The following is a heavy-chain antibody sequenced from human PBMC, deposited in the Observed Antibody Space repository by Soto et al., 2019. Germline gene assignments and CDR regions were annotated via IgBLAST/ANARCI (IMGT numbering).Heavy chain of an antibody. Sequence: PSETLSLTCAVYGGSFSGYYWSWIRQPPGKGLEWIGEINHSGSTNYNPSLKSRVTISVDTSKNQFSLKLSSVTAADTAVYYCARGARGGYYKPLYNWFDPWGQGTLVTVSS. D-gene: IGHD3-22*01. CDR2: INHSGST. J-gene: IGHJ5*02. V-gene: IGHV4-34*01. CDR3: ARGARGGYYKPLYNWFDP. CDR1: GGSFSGYY.